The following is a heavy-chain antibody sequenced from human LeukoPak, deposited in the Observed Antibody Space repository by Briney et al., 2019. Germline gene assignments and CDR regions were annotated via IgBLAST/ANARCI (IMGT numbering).Heavy chain of an antibody. CDR2: INPNSGGT. J-gene: IGHJ4*02. CDR1: GYTFTGYY. V-gene: IGHV1-2*02. CDR3: ARVRSRDGYNLNY. D-gene: IGHD5-24*01. Sequence: ASVKVSCKASGYTFTGYYMHWVRQAPGQGLEWMGWINPNSGGTNYAQKFQGRVTMTRDTSISTAYMELSRLRSDDTAVYYCARVRSRDGYNLNYWGQGTLVTVSS.